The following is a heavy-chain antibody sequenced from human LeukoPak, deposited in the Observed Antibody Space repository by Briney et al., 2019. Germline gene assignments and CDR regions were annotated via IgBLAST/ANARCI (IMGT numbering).Heavy chain of an antibody. J-gene: IGHJ4*02. CDR3: ARDQPGMAY. CDR1: GFTFSSYW. D-gene: IGHD5-18*01. V-gene: IGHV3-7*03. CDR2: IKQDGSEK. Sequence: GGSLRLSCAASGFTFSSYWMTWVRQAPGKGLEWAANIKQDGSEKYYVDSVKGRFTISRDNAKNSLYLQMNSLKGEDTAVYYCARDQPGMAYWGQGTLVTVSS.